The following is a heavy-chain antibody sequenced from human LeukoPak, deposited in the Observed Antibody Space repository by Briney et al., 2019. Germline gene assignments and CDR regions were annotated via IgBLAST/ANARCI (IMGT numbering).Heavy chain of an antibody. V-gene: IGHV3-21*01. J-gene: IGHJ4*02. CDR3: VRDWDDSSGYYDY. D-gene: IGHD3-22*01. Sequence: GGSLRLSCAASGFTFSSYSMNWVRQAPGKGLEWVPSISSSSTYIYYADSVKGRFTISRDNAKNSLYLQMNSLRAEDTAVYYCVRDWDDSSGYYDYWGQGTLVTVSS. CDR1: GFTFSSYS. CDR2: ISSSSTYI.